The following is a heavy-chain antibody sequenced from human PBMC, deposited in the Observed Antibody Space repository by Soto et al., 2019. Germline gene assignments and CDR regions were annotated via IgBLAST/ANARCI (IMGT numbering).Heavy chain of an antibody. CDR3: VKDQFMGIQDALDM. Sequence: QVQLVESGGGVVQPGRSLRLSCAASGFTFSSYGLHWVRQAPGKGLEWVAVISYDGSNRYYADSVTGRFTISRDNSENTLYLQMNSLRAEDTAVYYCVKDQFMGIQDALDMWGQGTMVTVSS. D-gene: IGHD5-18*01. CDR2: ISYDGSNR. CDR1: GFTFSSYG. V-gene: IGHV3-30*18. J-gene: IGHJ3*02.